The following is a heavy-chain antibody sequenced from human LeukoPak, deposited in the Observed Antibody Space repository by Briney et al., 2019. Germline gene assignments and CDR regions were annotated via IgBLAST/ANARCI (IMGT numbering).Heavy chain of an antibody. J-gene: IGHJ4*02. Sequence: SQTLSLTCTVSGGSISSGDYYWSWIRQPPGKGLEWIGYIYYSGSTYYNPSLKSRVTISVDTSKNQFSLKLSSVTAADTAVYYCARLSPGVTTMPYFDYWGQGTLVTVSS. CDR3: ARLSPGVTTMPYFDY. D-gene: IGHD4-17*01. CDR1: GGSISSGDYY. V-gene: IGHV4-30-4*01. CDR2: IYYSGST.